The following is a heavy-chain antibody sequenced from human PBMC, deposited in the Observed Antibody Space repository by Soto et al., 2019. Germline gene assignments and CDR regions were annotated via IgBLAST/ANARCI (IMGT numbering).Heavy chain of an antibody. CDR1: GGSISSGGYS. V-gene: IGHV4-30-2*01. CDR3: ARDGVTTYMRGNYYYYSGMDV. Sequence: PSETLSLSCAVSGGSISSGGYSWSWIRQPPGKGLEWIGYIYHSGSTYYNPSLKSRVTISVDRSKNQFSLKLSSVTAADTAVYYCARDGVTTYMRGNYYYYSGMDVWGQGTTVTVSS. J-gene: IGHJ6*02. CDR2: IYHSGST. D-gene: IGHD4-17*01.